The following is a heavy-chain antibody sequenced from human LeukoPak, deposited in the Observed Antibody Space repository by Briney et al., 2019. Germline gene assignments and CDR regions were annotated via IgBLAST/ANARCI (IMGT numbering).Heavy chain of an antibody. CDR3: ARENSGSSWYPGYFDL. V-gene: IGHV3-21*01. Sequence: GGSLRLSCAASGFTISSYSMNWVRQAPGKGLEWVSSISSSSSYIYYADSVKGRFTISRDNAKNSLYLQMNSLRAEDTAVYYCARENSGSSWYPGYFDLWGRGTLVTVSS. J-gene: IGHJ2*01. CDR2: ISSSSSYI. D-gene: IGHD6-13*01. CDR1: GFTISSYS.